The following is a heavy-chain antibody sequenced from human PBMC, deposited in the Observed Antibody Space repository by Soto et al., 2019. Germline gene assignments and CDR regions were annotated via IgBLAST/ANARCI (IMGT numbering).Heavy chain of an antibody. Sequence: GGSLRLSCAASGFTFSSYAMSWVRQAPGKGLEWVSAISGSGGSTYYADSVKGRFTISRDNSKNTLYLQMNSLSAEDTAVYYCAKVSFDQPRYYGMDVWGQGTTVTVSS. J-gene: IGHJ6*02. V-gene: IGHV3-23*01. CDR1: GFTFSSYA. CDR2: ISGSGGST. CDR3: AKVSFDQPRYYGMDV. D-gene: IGHD2-2*01.